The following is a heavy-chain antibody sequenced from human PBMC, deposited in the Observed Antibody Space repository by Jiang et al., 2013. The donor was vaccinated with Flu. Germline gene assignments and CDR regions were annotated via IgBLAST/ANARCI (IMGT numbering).Heavy chain of an antibody. V-gene: IGHV4-4*02. D-gene: IGHD3-22*01. CDR2: VFHSGTT. J-gene: IGHJ4*02. CDR3: ASQSGYYQDY. CDR1: GASIDSSRW. Sequence: GSGLVKPSGTLSLTCGVSGASIDSSRWWSWVRQSPGKGLEWIGEVFHSGTTKYNPTLTSRLTISMDQSKNQFSLTLNSVTAADTAIYYCASQSGYYQDYWGQGTLVTVSS.